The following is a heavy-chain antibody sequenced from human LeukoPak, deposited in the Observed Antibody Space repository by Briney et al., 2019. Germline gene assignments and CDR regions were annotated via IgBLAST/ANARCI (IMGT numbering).Heavy chain of an antibody. CDR1: GGSFSGYY. Sequence: SETLSLTCAVYGGSFSGYYWSWIRQPPGKGLEWIGEINHSGSTNHNPSLKSRVTISVDTSKNQFSLKLSSVTAADTAVYYCARFLGATTGEGAFDIWGQGTMVTVSS. CDR2: INHSGST. V-gene: IGHV4-34*01. J-gene: IGHJ3*02. CDR3: ARFLGATTGEGAFDI. D-gene: IGHD1-26*01.